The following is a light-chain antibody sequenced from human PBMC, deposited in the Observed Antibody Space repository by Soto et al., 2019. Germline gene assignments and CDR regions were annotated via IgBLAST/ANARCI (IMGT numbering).Light chain of an antibody. J-gene: IGLJ2*01. V-gene: IGLV2-14*01. Sequence: QSAPTQPASVSGSPGQSITISCTGTSIDVGGYNYVSWYQHHPGKAPKLMIYGVTNRPSGVSIRFSGSKSGNTASLTISGLQPEDEADYYCTSYIHRRTLVVFGGGTKLTVL. CDR2: GVT. CDR3: TSYIHRRTLVV. CDR1: SIDVGGYNY.